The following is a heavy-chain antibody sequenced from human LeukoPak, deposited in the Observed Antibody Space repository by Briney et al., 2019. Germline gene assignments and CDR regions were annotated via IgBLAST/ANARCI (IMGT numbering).Heavy chain of an antibody. CDR2: MSSSSITI. CDR1: GFIFSSYS. J-gene: IGHJ6*03. D-gene: IGHD4-17*01. V-gene: IGHV3-48*01. Sequence: GGSLRLSCAASGFIFSSYSMNWVRQAPGKGLEWVSYMSSSSITIYCADSVKGRFTISRDNAKNSLYLQMNSLRAEDTAVYYCARGTHGDFDYYYYMDVWGKGTTVTVSS. CDR3: ARGTHGDFDYYYYMDV.